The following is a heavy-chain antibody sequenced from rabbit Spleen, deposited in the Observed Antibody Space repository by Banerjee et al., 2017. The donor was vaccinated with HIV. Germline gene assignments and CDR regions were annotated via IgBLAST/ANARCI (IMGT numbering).Heavy chain of an antibody. CDR1: GFSFSSNDY. Sequence: QSLEESGGDLVKPGASLTLTCTASGFSFSSNDYMCWVRQAPGKGLEWISCIAGSSSGFTYYASWAKGRFTISKTSSTTVTLQMTSLTAADTATYFCARTTYNTYRYANKLWGPGTLVTVS. CDR2: IAGSSSGFT. J-gene: IGHJ4*01. V-gene: IGHV1S40*01. CDR3: ARTTYNTYRYANKL. D-gene: IGHD6-1*01.